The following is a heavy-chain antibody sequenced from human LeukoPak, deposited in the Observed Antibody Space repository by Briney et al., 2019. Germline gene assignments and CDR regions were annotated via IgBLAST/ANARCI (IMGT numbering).Heavy chain of an antibody. CDR1: GGSISSSSYY. CDR3: ARRNQYYYGSGSSFGP. V-gene: IGHV4-39*07. Sequence: SETLSLTCTVSGGSISSSSYYWSWIRQPPGKGLEWIGEINHSGSTNYNPSLKSRVTISVDTSKNQFSLKLSSVTAADTAVYYCARRNQYYYGSGSSFGPWGQGTLVTVSS. CDR2: INHSGST. D-gene: IGHD3-10*01. J-gene: IGHJ5*02.